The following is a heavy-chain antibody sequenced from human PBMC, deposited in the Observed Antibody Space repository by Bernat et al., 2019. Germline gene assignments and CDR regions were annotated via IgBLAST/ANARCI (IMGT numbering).Heavy chain of an antibody. J-gene: IGHJ4*02. CDR2: ISSSSSYI. Sequence: EVQLVESGGGLVKPGGSLRLSWAASGFTFSSYSMNWVRQAPGKGLEWVSSISSSSSYIYYADSVKGRFTISRDNAKNSLYLQMNSLRAEDTAVYYCARAGHPGYSSGWADYWGQGTLVTVSS. V-gene: IGHV3-21*01. CDR3: ARAGHPGYSSGWADY. CDR1: GFTFSSYS. D-gene: IGHD6-19*01.